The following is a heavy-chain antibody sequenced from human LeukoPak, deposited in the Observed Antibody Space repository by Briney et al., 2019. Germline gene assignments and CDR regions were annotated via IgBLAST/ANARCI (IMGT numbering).Heavy chain of an antibody. CDR1: GFTFSSYS. Sequence: PGGSLRLSCAASGFTFSSYSMNWVRQAPGKGLEWVSSISSSSYIYYADSVKGRFTISRDNAKNSLYLQMNSLRAEDTAVYYCARDIVVVPAAISWFDPWGQGTLVTVSS. CDR3: ARDIVVVPAAISWFDP. CDR2: ISSSSYI. V-gene: IGHV3-21*01. D-gene: IGHD2-2*01. J-gene: IGHJ5*02.